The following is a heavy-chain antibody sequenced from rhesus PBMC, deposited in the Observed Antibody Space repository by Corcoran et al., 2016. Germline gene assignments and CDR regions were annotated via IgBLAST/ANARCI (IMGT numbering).Heavy chain of an antibody. CDR1: GGSISDDDY. D-gene: IGHD6-13*01. Sequence: QVQLQGSGPGLVKPSETLSLSCAVSGGSISDDDYWNWSRQPPGKGLEWIGDSYGTNGPTTSHPSLKIRVTISIDTSQNHFSLTLNSVTAADTALYYCARGLLYIAAAYWGQGVLVTVSS. J-gene: IGHJ4*01. V-gene: IGHV4-106*01. CDR2: SYGTNGPT. CDR3: ARGLLYIAAAY.